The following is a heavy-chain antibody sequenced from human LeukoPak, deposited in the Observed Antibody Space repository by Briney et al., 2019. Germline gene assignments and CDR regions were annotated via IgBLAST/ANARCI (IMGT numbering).Heavy chain of an antibody. V-gene: IGHV3-30-3*01. CDR3: ARVRYYYDSSGYKPVDY. J-gene: IGHJ4*02. Sequence: GGSLRLSCAASGFAFTSYAMIWVRQAPGKGLEWVAVISYDGSNKYYADSVKGRFTISRDNSKNTLYLQMNSLRAEDTAVYYCARVRYYYDSSGYKPVDYWGQGTLVTVSS. CDR1: GFAFTSYA. CDR2: ISYDGSNK. D-gene: IGHD3-22*01.